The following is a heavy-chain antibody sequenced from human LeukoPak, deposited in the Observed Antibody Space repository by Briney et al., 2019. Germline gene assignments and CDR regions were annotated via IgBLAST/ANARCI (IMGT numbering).Heavy chain of an antibody. V-gene: IGHV4-59*01. CDR1: GGSISSYY. CDR2: IYYSGST. CDR3: ARGKDYVPPYYFDY. J-gene: IGHJ4*02. Sequence: PSETLSLTCTVSGGSISSYYWSWIRQPPGKGLEWIGYIYYSGSTNYNPSLKSRVTISVDTSKNQFSLKLSSVTAADTAVYYCARGKDYVPPYYFDYSGQGTLVTVSS. D-gene: IGHD4-17*01.